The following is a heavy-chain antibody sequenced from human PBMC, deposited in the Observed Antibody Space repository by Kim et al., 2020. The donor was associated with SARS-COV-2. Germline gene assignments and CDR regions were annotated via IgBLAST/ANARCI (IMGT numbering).Heavy chain of an antibody. CDR2: IIPIFGTA. D-gene: IGHD3-22*01. CDR1: GGTFSSYA. J-gene: IGHJ1*01. CDR3: ARALPEYDSSGYYYERAEYFQH. V-gene: IGHV1-69*13. Sequence: SVKVSCKASGGTFSSYAISWVRQAPGQGLEWMGGIIPIFGTANYAQKFQGRVTITADESTSTAYMELSSLRSEDTAVYYCARALPEYDSSGYYYERAEYFQHWGQGTLVTVSS.